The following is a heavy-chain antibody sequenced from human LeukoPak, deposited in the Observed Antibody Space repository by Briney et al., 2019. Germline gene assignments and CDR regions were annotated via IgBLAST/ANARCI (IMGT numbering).Heavy chain of an antibody. CDR3: VRGTGY. J-gene: IGHJ4*02. CDR1: GFTFSTYV. CDR2: ISRNGDNT. V-gene: IGHV3-64D*06. Sequence: GGSLRLSCSVSGFTFSTYVMHWVGQAPGKGLEYVSAISRNGDNTYYADSVKGRFTISRDNSKNTLYLQMSSLRADDTAVYYCVRGTGYWGQGTLVTVSS.